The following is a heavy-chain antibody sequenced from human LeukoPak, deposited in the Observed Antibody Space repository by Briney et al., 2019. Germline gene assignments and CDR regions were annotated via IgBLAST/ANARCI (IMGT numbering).Heavy chain of an antibody. J-gene: IGHJ4*02. CDR1: GGSFSGYY. CDR3: ARSFANPAFITMVRELPGWDY. V-gene: IGHV4-34*01. D-gene: IGHD3-10*01. CDR2: INHSGST. Sequence: SETLSLACAVYGGSFSGYYWSWIRQPPGKGLEWIGEINHSGSTNYNPSLKSRVTISVDTSKNQFSLKLSSVTAADTAVYYCARSFANPAFITMVRELPGWDYWGQGTLVTVSS.